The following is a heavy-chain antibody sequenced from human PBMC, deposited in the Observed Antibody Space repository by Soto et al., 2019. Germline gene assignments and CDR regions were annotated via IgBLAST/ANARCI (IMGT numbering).Heavy chain of an antibody. CDR3: AGVSGYDFDRVKSFDY. CDR1: GGSISSGGYS. CDR2: IYHSGST. V-gene: IGHV4-30-2*01. D-gene: IGHD5-12*01. Sequence: QLQLQESGSGLVKPSQTLSLTCAVSGGSISSGGYSWSWIRQPPGKGLEWIGYIYHSGSTYYNPSIKSRVTISVDRSKNQFSLKLSSVTAADTAVYYCAGVSGYDFDRVKSFDYWGQGTLVTVSS. J-gene: IGHJ4*02.